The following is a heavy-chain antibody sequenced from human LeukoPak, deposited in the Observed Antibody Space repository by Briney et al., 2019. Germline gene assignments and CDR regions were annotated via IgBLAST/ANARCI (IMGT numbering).Heavy chain of an antibody. CDR1: GFTFSSYA. D-gene: IGHD6-6*01. Sequence: GGSLRLSCAASGFTFSSYAMKWVRQAPGKGLEWVSGISGSGGSTYYADSVKGRVTISRDNSQNTLYMQMNRLRAEDTAVYYCAKNLVGPYSSCDYGGQGTLVTVSS. V-gene: IGHV3-23*01. CDR2: ISGSGGST. CDR3: AKNLVGPYSSCDY. J-gene: IGHJ4*02.